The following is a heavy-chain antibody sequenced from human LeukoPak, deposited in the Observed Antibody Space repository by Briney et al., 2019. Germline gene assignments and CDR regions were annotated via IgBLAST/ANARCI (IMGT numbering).Heavy chain of an antibody. CDR3: ARQGRLSSGYHYFDY. J-gene: IGHJ4*02. CDR1: GYSFTTYW. Sequence: GESLKISCQGSGYSFTTYWIGWVRQMPGTGLEWMAIIYPGDSNTKYSPSFQGQVTISADKSINTAYLQWSGLKASDTAMYYCARQGRLSSGYHYFDYWGPGTLVTVFS. D-gene: IGHD5-18*01. CDR2: IYPGDSNT. V-gene: IGHV5-51*01.